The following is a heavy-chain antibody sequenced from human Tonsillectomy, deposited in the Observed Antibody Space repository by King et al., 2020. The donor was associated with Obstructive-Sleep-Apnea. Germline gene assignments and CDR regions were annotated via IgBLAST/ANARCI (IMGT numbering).Heavy chain of an antibody. D-gene: IGHD2-2*01. Sequence: EQLVQSGAEVKKPGASVKVYCKASGYTFTSSDINWVRLATGQGLEWMGWMNPNSGNTGYAQKFKGRVTMTRNTSISTAYMELSSLRSEDTAVYYCAVSTSYYYYYAMDGWGQGTTVTVSS. CDR2: MNPNSGNT. V-gene: IGHV1-8*01. J-gene: IGHJ6*02. CDR3: AVSTSYYYYYAMDG. CDR1: GYTFTSSD.